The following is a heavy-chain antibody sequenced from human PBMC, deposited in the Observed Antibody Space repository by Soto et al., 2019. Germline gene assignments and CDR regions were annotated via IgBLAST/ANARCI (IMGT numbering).Heavy chain of an antibody. D-gene: IGHD3-22*01. CDR3: TIPRGPMIRP. CDR2: IKSKTDGGTT. CDR1: GFTFSNAW. Sequence: VQLVESGGGLVEPGGSLRLSCTASGFTFSNAWMTWVRQAPGKGLEWVGRIKSKTDGGTTDYAAPVKGRFTISRDDSKNTMYLQMNSLKTEDTAVYYCTIPRGPMIRPWGQGTLVTVSS. J-gene: IGHJ5*02. V-gene: IGHV3-15*01.